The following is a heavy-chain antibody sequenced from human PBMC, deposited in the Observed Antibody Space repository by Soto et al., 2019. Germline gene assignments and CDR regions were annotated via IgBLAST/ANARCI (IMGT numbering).Heavy chain of an antibody. D-gene: IGHD6-13*01. CDR2: IFHSGST. CDR3: ARDRYSSSWYSSLITSLRRYGMDV. Sequence: PSETLSLTCAVSGGSISSSNWWSWVRQPPGKGLEWIGEIFHSGSTNYNPSLKSRVTISVDKSKNQFSLKLSSVTAADTAVYYCARDRYSSSWYSSLITSLRRYGMDVWGQGTTVTVSS. V-gene: IGHV4-4*02. CDR1: GGSISSSNW. J-gene: IGHJ6*02.